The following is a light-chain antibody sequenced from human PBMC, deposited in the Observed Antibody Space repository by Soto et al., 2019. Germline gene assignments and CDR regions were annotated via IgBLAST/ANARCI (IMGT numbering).Light chain of an antibody. J-gene: IGLJ1*01. Sequence: QSVLTQPPSVSGAPGQRVTISCTGSSSNIGAGYDVHWYQQLPGTAPKLLIYGNNNRPSGVPDRFSGSKSGTSASLAITRLQAEDEADYYCQSYDRSLSGRVFGTGTKLTVL. CDR2: GNN. V-gene: IGLV1-40*01. CDR3: QSYDRSLSGRV. CDR1: SSNIGAGYD.